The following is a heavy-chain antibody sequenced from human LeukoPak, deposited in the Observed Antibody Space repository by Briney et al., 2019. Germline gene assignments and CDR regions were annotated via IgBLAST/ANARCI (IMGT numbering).Heavy chain of an antibody. CDR2: INPNSGGT. J-gene: IGHJ5*02. CDR3: ARDLGGASNWFDP. V-gene: IGHV1-2*02. D-gene: IGHD3-16*01. Sequence: ASVKVSCKASGYTFTGYYMHWVRQAPGQGLEWMGWINPNSGGTNYAQKFQGRVTMTRDTSISTAYMELSGLRSDDTAVYYCARDLGGASNWFDPWGQGTLVTVSS. CDR1: GYTFTGYY.